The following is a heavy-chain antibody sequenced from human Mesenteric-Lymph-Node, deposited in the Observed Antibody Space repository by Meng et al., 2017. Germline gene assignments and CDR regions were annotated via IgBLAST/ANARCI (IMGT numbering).Heavy chain of an antibody. D-gene: IGHD6-6*01. V-gene: IGHV3-30*01. CDR1: GFTFSSYW. CDR2: ISYDGSNK. CDR3: ARDAQDSSSVGGGDY. Sequence: GESLKISCAASGFTFSSYWMSWVRQAPGKGLEWVAVISYDGSNKYYADSVKGRFTISRDNSKNTLYLQMNSLRAEDTAVYYCARDAQDSSSVGGGDYWGQGTLVTVSS. J-gene: IGHJ4*02.